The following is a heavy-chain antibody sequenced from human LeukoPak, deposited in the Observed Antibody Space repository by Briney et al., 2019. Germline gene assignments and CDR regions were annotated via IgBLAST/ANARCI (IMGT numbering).Heavy chain of an antibody. V-gene: IGHV7-4-1*02. Sequence: ASVKVSCKASGYTFTNYAMNWVRQAPGQGLEWMGWINTNTGNPTYAQGFTGRFVFSLDTSVSTAYLQISSLKAEDTAMYYCATPAAAAGPRYYYYGMGVWGQGTTVTVSS. CDR1: GYTFTNYA. CDR3: ATPAAAAGPRYYYYGMGV. CDR2: INTNTGNP. J-gene: IGHJ6*02. D-gene: IGHD6-13*01.